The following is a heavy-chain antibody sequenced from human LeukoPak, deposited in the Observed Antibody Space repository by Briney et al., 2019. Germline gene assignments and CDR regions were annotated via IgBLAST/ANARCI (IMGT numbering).Heavy chain of an antibody. CDR1: GFTFSSYA. CDR3: ARDSGTLRYGMDV. J-gene: IGHJ6*02. V-gene: IGHV3-30-3*01. D-gene: IGHD6-13*01. CDR2: ISYDGSNK. Sequence: GGSLRLSCADSGFTFSSYAMQWVRQAPGKGLEWVEVISYDGSNKYYADSVKGRFTISRDNSKNTLYLQMNSLRAEDTAVYYCARDSGTLRYGMDVWGQGSTVTVSS.